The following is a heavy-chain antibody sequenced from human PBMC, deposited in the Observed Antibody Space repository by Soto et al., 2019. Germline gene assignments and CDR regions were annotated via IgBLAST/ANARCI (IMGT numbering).Heavy chain of an antibody. CDR3: ARARRDGYNYSDY. V-gene: IGHV1-69*13. Sequence: APVKVSCKASGGTFSSYAISWVRQAPGQGLEWMGGIIPIFGTANYAQKFQGRVTITADESTSTAYMELSSLRSEDTAVYYCARARRDGYNYSDYWGQGTLVTVSS. CDR2: IIPIFGTA. D-gene: IGHD5-12*01. J-gene: IGHJ4*02. CDR1: GGTFSSYA.